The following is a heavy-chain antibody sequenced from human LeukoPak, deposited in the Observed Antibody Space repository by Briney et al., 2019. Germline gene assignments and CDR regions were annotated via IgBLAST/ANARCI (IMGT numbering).Heavy chain of an antibody. CDR3: ARFGVDYDMDV. CDR1: GGSISGHY. Sequence: SETLSLTCTVSGGSISGHYWTWIRQPPGKGLEWIGQIHYSGRPDYNPSLKSRVTLSVDTSKNQLSPKVTSVTGADTAVYYCARFGVDYDMDVWGQGTTVTVSS. J-gene: IGHJ6*02. CDR2: IHYSGRP. D-gene: IGHD3-16*01. V-gene: IGHV4-59*11.